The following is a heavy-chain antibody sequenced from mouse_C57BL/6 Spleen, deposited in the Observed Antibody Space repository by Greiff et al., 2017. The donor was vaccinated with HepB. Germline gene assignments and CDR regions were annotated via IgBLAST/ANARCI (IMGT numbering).Heavy chain of an antibody. D-gene: IGHD2-3*01. J-gene: IGHJ2*01. CDR2: IWAGGGT. CDR3: ARNGEGYYDY. Sequence: VKLEESGPGLVAPSQSLSISCTVSGFSLTSYAINWVRQPPGKGLEWLGVIWAGGGTNYNSAVKSRLSISKDNSKGHVYLKMHRLQTDDTAWCYCARNGEGYYDYWGQGATLTVSS. CDR1: GFSLTSYA. V-gene: IGHV2-9-1*01.